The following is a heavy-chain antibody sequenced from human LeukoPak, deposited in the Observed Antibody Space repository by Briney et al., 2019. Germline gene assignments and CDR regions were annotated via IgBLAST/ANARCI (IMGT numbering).Heavy chain of an antibody. CDR1: GGSISSYY. CDR2: IYYSGST. CDR3: ARANYDSSGYYSHFDY. J-gene: IGHJ4*02. Sequence: PSETLSLTCTVSGGSISSYYWSWIRQPPGKGLEWIGYIYYSGSTNYNPSLKSRVTISVDTSKNQFSLKLSSVTAADTAVYYCARANYDSSGYYSHFDYWGQGTLVTVSS. D-gene: IGHD3-22*01. V-gene: IGHV4-59*01.